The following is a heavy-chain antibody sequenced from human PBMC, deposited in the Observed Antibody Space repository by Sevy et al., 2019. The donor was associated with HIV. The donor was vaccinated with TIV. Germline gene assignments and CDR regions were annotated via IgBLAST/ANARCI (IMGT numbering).Heavy chain of an antibody. CDR2: LSFGCGEI. J-gene: IGHJ4*02. CDR1: GFTFNKYS. CDR3: AREGCTKPHDY. Sequence: GGSLRLSCAASGFTFNKYSMSWVRQPPGKGLEWVATLSFGCGEINYADSVKGRFSISRDNSKNSFYLQMNNLRAEDTALYFCAREGCTKPHDYWGQGTLVTVSS. V-gene: IGHV3-23*01. D-gene: IGHD2-8*01.